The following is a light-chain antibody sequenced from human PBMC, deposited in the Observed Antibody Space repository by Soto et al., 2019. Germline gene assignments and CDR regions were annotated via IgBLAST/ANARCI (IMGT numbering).Light chain of an antibody. CDR1: QVISSA. CDR3: QQFNSYPYT. V-gene: IGKV1-13*02. Sequence: AIQLTQSPSSLSASVGDRVTITCRASQVISSALAWYQQKPGKAPKLLIYDASSLESGVASRFSGSGSGTDFTLTISSLQPEDFATYYCQQFNSYPYTFGQGTKLEIK. CDR2: DAS. J-gene: IGKJ2*01.